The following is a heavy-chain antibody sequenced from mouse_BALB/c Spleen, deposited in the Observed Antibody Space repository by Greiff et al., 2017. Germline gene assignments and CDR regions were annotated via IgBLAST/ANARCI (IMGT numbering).Heavy chain of an antibody. CDR1: GYAFSSSW. J-gene: IGHJ4*01. CDR2: IYPGDGDT. D-gene: IGHD2-14*01. V-gene: IGHV1-82*01. Sequence: VQLQESGPELVKPGASVKISCKASGYAFSSSWMNWVKQRPGQGLEWIGRIYPGDGDTNYNGKFKGKATLTADKSSSTAYMQLSSLTSVDSAVYFCASPYRYNYYAMDYWGQGTSVTVSS. CDR3: ASPYRYNYYAMDY.